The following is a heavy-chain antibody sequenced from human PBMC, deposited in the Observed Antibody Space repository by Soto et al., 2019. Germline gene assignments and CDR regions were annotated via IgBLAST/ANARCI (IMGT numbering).Heavy chain of an antibody. V-gene: IGHV1-69*02. CDR3: ASSPSLDSDFEI. CDR1: GGTFSSYT. D-gene: IGHD2-21*01. CDR2: IIPILGIA. Sequence: EASVKVSCKASGGTFSSYTISWVRQAPGQGLEWMGRIIPILGIANYAQKFQGRVTITADKSTSTAYMELSSLRSEDTAVYYCASSPSLDSDFEIWGQGTMVTVSS. J-gene: IGHJ3*02.